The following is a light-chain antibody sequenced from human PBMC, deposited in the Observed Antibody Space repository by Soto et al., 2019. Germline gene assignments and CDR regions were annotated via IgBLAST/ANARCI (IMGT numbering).Light chain of an antibody. CDR3: QQYNSYST. CDR2: KAS. Sequence: DIQMTQSPSTLSASVGARVPITCRARQSISSWLAWYQQKPGKAPNLLIYKASSLESGVPSRFSGGGSGTEFTLTISSLQPDDFATYYCQQYNSYSTFGQGTKVDIK. CDR1: QSISSW. V-gene: IGKV1-5*03. J-gene: IGKJ1*01.